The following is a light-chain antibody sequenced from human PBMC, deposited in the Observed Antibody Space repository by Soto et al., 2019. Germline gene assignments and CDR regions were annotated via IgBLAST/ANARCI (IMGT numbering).Light chain of an antibody. CDR2: GSD. CDR3: HSYDSNNQV. J-gene: IGLJ3*02. CDR1: SGSFASNS. Sequence: NFMLTQPHSVSESPGKTVTISCTGSSGSFASNSVQWFQQRPGSAPTCVIYGSDERPSGVPARFSGSIDRSANSASLTISGLQTEDEADYYCHSYDSNNQVFGGGTKLTVL. V-gene: IGLV6-57*02.